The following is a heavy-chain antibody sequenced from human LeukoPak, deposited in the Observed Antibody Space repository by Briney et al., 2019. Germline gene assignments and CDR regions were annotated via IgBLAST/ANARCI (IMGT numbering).Heavy chain of an antibody. J-gene: IGHJ4*02. Sequence: ASVKVSCKASGYTFIGYYMHWVRQAPGQGLEWMGWINPNSGGTNYAQKFQGRVTMTRDTSISTAYMELSRLRSDDTAVYYCARGDLRWPYYFDYWGQGTLVTVSS. CDR1: GYTFIGYY. CDR3: ARGDLRWPYYFDY. CDR2: INPNSGGT. V-gene: IGHV1-2*02. D-gene: IGHD4-23*01.